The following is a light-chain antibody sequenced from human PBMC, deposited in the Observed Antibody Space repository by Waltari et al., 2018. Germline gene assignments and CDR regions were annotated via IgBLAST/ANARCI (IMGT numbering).Light chain of an antibody. CDR1: QSVLYRSNNKNY. V-gene: IGKV4-1*01. CDR2: WAS. CDR3: QQYYTTPLIT. J-gene: IGKJ5*01. Sequence: DIVMTQSPDSLAVSLGERATIHCKSSQSVLYRSNNKNYLAWYQQKPGRPPKQIIYWASTRESGVPDRFSGSGSGTDFTLTISSLQAEDVAIYYCQQYYTTPLITFGQGTRLEIK.